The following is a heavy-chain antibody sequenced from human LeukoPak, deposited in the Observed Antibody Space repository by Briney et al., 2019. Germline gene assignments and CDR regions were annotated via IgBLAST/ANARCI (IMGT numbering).Heavy chain of an antibody. CDR2: ISSSSSYI. J-gene: IGHJ4*02. Sequence: PGGSLRLSCAASGFTFSSYSMNWVRQAPGKGLEWVSSISSSSSYIYYADSVKGRFTISRDNSKNTLYLQMNSLKTEDTAVYYCAAGTGTSDFDYWGQGTLVTVSS. CDR3: AAGTGTSDFDY. V-gene: IGHV3-21*03. CDR1: GFTFSSYS. D-gene: IGHD1-7*01.